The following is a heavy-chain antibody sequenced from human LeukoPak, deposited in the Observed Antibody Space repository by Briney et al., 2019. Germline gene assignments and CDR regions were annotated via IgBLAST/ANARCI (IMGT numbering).Heavy chain of an antibody. CDR2: ISAYNGNT. D-gene: IGHD6-6*01. V-gene: IGHV1-18*01. Sequence: RASVKVSCKASGYTFTSYGISWVRPAPGQGLEWMGWISAYNGNTNYAQKLQGRVTMTTDTSTSTAYMELRSLRSDDTAVYYCARDLSSYSSSPEGGDYWGQGTLVTVSS. CDR1: GYTFTSYG. CDR3: ARDLSSYSSSPEGGDY. J-gene: IGHJ4*02.